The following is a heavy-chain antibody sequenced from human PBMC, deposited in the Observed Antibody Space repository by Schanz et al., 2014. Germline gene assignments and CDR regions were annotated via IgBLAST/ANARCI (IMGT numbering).Heavy chain of an antibody. CDR1: TFTFSDYW. J-gene: IGHJ6*03. Sequence: EVQLAESGGGLVQPGGSLRLSCAASTFTFSDYWMSWVRQAPGKGLEWVANIKRDGSEKNYLDSVKGRFTISRDNAKNSLYLQMNSLRPEDTALYYCAKGSRSGSKVMDVWGKGTTVTVSS. V-gene: IGHV3-7*05. D-gene: IGHD3-10*01. CDR3: AKGSRSGSKVMDV. CDR2: IKRDGSEK.